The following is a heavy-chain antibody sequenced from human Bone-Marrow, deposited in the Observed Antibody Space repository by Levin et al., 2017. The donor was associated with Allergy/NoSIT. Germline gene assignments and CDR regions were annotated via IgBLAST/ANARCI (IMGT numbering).Heavy chain of an antibody. V-gene: IGHV4-59*08. D-gene: IGHD2-15*01. CDR3: ARLSGGPFDY. Sequence: SETLSLTCTISGGSMNNFYWSWIRQFPGKGLESIGFISYGGSTTYTPSLNSRVTISLDMSMNQFSLNLTSMTAADTAVYFCARLSGGPFDYWGQGILVTVSS. CDR2: ISYGGST. CDR1: GGSMNNFY. J-gene: IGHJ4*02.